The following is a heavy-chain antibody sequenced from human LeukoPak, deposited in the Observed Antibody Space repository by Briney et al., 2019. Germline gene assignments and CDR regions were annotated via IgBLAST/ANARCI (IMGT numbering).Heavy chain of an antibody. D-gene: IGHD1-26*01. CDR2: ISYDGSNK. V-gene: IGHV3-30*04. CDR1: GFTFNSYA. CDR3: ARDDGVGATPLDY. J-gene: IGHJ4*02. Sequence: GGSLRLSCAASGFTFNSYAMHWVRQAPGKGLEWVAVISYDGSNKYYADSVKGRFTISRDNSKNTLYLQMNSLRAEDTAVYYCARDDGVGATPLDYWGQGTLVTVSS.